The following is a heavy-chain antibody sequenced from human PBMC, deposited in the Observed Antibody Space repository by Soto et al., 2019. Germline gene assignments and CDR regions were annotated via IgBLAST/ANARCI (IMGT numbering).Heavy chain of an antibody. CDR3: ASGDIVVVVAEITDAFDI. D-gene: IGHD2-15*01. J-gene: IGHJ3*02. CDR1: GYTFTSYA. CDR2: INAGNGNT. V-gene: IGHV1-3*01. Sequence: QVQLVQSGAEVKKPGASVKVSCKASGYTFTSYAMHWVRQAPGQRLEWMGWINAGNGNTKYSQKFQGRVTITRDTSASTAYMELSSLRSEDTAVYYCASGDIVVVVAEITDAFDIWGQGTMVTVSS.